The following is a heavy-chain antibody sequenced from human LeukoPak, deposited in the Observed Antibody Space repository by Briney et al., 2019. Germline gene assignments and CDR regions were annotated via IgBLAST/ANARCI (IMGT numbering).Heavy chain of an antibody. D-gene: IGHD2-2*01. Sequence: GGSLRLSCAASGFTFSSYSMNWVRQAPGKGLEWVSSISSSSYIYYADSVKGRFTISRDNAKNSLYLQMNSLRAEDTAVYYCARDAQDIVVVPAAGAGYGMDARGQGTTVTVSS. V-gene: IGHV3-21*01. J-gene: IGHJ6*02. CDR1: GFTFSSYS. CDR2: ISSSSYI. CDR3: ARDAQDIVVVPAAGAGYGMDA.